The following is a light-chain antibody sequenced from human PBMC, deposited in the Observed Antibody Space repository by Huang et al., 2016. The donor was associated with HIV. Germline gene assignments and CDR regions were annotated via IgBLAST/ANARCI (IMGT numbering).Light chain of an antibody. Sequence: EIVMTQSPGTLSVAPGERATLPCRASQNINTKLAWFQQKPGQAPRLLIYAASTRTAGFPARFSGSGSRTDFTLTISSLQSEDIAVYYCQQYNDWPRSFGQGTKVEIK. J-gene: IGKJ1*01. CDR1: QNINTK. CDR3: QQYNDWPRS. CDR2: AAS. V-gene: IGKV3-15*01.